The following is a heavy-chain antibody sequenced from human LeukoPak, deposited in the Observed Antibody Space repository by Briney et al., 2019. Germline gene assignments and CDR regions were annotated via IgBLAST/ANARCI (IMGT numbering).Heavy chain of an antibody. Sequence: PGGSLRLSCAASGFTLSNYCMSWVRQAPGKGLEWVSNIKGDGGEKYYVDSVKGRFTISRDNVKNSLYLQMNSLRGEDTAVYYCARGFRGGHAEGFDYWGQGTLVPVSS. V-gene: IGHV3-7*01. D-gene: IGHD2-15*01. CDR3: ARGFRGGHAEGFDY. CDR2: IKGDGGEK. CDR1: GFTLSNYC. J-gene: IGHJ4*02.